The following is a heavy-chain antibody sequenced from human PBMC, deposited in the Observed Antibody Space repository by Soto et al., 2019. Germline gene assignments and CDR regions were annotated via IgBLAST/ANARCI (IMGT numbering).Heavy chain of an antibody. V-gene: IGHV1-69*01. CDR3: ARDPSWNFDPDYYGMDV. CDR1: GGTFSSYA. Sequence: QVQLVQSGAEVKKPGSSVKVSCKASGGTFSSYAISWVRQAPGQGLEWMGGIIPIFGTANYAQKFQGRVTITADESTSTAYMELSSLRSEDTAVYYSARDPSWNFDPDYYGMDVWGQGTTVTVSS. J-gene: IGHJ6*02. CDR2: IIPIFGTA. D-gene: IGHD1-7*01.